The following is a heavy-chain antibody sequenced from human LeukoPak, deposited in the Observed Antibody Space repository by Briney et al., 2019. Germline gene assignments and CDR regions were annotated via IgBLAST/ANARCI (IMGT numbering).Heavy chain of an antibody. CDR1: GGSISSCY. Sequence: PSETLSLTCTVSGGSISSCYWSWIRQPPGKGLEWIGYIYYSGSTNYNPSLKSRVTISVDTSKNQFSLKLSSVTAADTAVYYCARVGCSSTSCYDGWFDPWGQGTLVTVSS. CDR3: ARVGCSSTSCYDGWFDP. J-gene: IGHJ5*02. V-gene: IGHV4-59*01. CDR2: IYYSGST. D-gene: IGHD2-2*01.